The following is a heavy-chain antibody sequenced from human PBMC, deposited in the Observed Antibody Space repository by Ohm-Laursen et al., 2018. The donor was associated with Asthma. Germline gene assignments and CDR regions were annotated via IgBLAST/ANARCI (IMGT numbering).Heavy chain of an antibody. CDR2: ISSSSSYI. Sequence: SLRLSCTASGFTFSSYSMNWVRQAPGKGLEWASSISSSSSYIYYADSVKGRFTISRDNSKNTLYLQMNSLRAEDTAVYYCARDYYGSGSYYIPGYFDYWGQGTLVTVSS. D-gene: IGHD3-10*01. CDR1: GFTFSSYS. J-gene: IGHJ4*02. V-gene: IGHV3-21*01. CDR3: ARDYYGSGSYYIPGYFDY.